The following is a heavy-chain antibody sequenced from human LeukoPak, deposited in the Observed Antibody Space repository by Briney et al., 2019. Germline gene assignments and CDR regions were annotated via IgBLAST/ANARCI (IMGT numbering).Heavy chain of an antibody. J-gene: IGHJ4*02. D-gene: IGHD2-21*02. V-gene: IGHV4-59*12. CDR2: ISDIGSI. Sequence: PSETLSLTCTVSGGSISSYYWSWIRQPPGKGLEWIAYISDIGSINYNPSLKSRVTISLDTSKNQFSLKLSSVTAADTAVYYCARAQDCGGDCYSYDYWGQGTLVTVSS. CDR3: ARAQDCGGDCYSYDY. CDR1: GGSISSYY.